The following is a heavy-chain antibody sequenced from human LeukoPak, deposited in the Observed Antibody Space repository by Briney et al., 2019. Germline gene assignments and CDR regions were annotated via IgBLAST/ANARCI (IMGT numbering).Heavy chain of an antibody. D-gene: IGHD6-19*01. CDR2: IKQDGSEK. CDR3: ARIPGGYSSGWYKIHYFDY. CDR1: GFTFSSYW. Sequence: HPGGSLRLSCSASGFTFSSYWMSWVRQARGKGLEWVANIKQDGSEKYYVDSVKGRFTISRDNAKNSLYLQMNSLRAEDTAVYYCARIPGGYSSGWYKIHYFDYWGQGTLVTVSS. V-gene: IGHV3-7*01. J-gene: IGHJ4*02.